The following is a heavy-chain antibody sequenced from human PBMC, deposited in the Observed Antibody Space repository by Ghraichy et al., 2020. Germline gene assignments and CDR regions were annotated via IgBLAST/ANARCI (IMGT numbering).Heavy chain of an antibody. D-gene: IGHD2/OR15-2a*01. CDR2: IYYIGNT. Sequence: SQTLSLTCTVSGGSIRSSAYYWGWIRQFQGKGLEWIGSIYYIGNTYYNPSLKSRITISVDTSSNQFSLNLTFVTAADTAVYYCTRGRRREYYQYELDVWGQGTTVTVSS. CDR1: GGSIRSSAYY. V-gene: IGHV4-39*01. CDR3: TRGRRREYYQYELDV. J-gene: IGHJ6*02.